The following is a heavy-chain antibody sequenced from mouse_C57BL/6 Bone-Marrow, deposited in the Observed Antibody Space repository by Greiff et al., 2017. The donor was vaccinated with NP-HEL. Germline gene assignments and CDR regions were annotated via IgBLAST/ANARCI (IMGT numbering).Heavy chain of an antibody. J-gene: IGHJ3*01. CDR1: GYTFTDYE. Sequence: QVHVKQSGAELVRPGASVTLSCKASGYTFTDYEMHWVKQTPVHGLEWIGAIDPETGGTAYNQKFKGKAILTADKSSSTAYMELRSLTSEDSAVYYCTRFYDYDAYWGQGTLVTVSA. CDR3: TRFYDYDAY. D-gene: IGHD2-4*01. CDR2: IDPETGGT. V-gene: IGHV1-15*01.